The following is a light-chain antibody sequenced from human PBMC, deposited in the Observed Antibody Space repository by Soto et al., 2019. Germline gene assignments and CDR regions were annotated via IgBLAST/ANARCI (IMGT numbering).Light chain of an antibody. CDR2: GAS. Sequence: EFVLTQSPGTLSLSPGERATLSCRASQSVSSSYLAWYQQKPGQAPRLLIYGASSRATGIPDRFSGSGSGTDFTLTISRLEPEDFAVYYCQQYGRSPWTFGQGTKVDI. CDR1: QSVSSSY. V-gene: IGKV3-20*01. CDR3: QQYGRSPWT. J-gene: IGKJ1*01.